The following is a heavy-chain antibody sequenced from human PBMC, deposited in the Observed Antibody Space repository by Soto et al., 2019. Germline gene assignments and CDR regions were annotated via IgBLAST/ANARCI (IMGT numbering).Heavy chain of an antibody. V-gene: IGHV1-69*12. Sequence: QVQLVQSGAEVKKPGSSVKVSCKASGGTFSSYAISWVRQAPGQGLEWMGGIIPIFGTANYAQKFQGRVTITADESTSTAYMELSSLRSEDTAVYYCAREHCGGTLDHNWFDPWGQGPLVTVSS. CDR1: GGTFSSYA. D-gene: IGHD4-17*01. CDR2: IIPIFGTA. J-gene: IGHJ5*02. CDR3: AREHCGGTLDHNWFDP.